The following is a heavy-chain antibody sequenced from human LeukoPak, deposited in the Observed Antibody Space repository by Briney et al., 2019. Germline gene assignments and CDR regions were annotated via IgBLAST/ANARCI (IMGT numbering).Heavy chain of an antibody. D-gene: IGHD3-22*01. CDR3: ASRPYYYDSSGYYQ. V-gene: IGHV1-69*04. Sequence: ASVKVSCKASGGTFSSYAISWVRQAPGQGLEWMGRIIPILGIANYAQKFQGRVTITADKSTSTAYMELSSLRSEGTAVYYCASRPYYYDSSGYYQWGQGTLVTVSS. J-gene: IGHJ4*02. CDR1: GGTFSSYA. CDR2: IIPILGIA.